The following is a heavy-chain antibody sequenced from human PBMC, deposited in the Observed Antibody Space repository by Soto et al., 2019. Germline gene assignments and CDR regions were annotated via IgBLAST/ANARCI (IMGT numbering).Heavy chain of an antibody. J-gene: IGHJ4*02. D-gene: IGHD2-8*02. Sequence: ASVKVSCKTSGYPFTAYGLAWLRQAPGQRPEWMGWVGTSNTNTNYAQKFRGRVTMTTDRSTTTTYMELTSLTSDDTAVYYCARELNRDGTAYYSFAYWGQGTLVTVSS. V-gene: IGHV1-18*01. CDR3: ARELNRDGTAYYSFAY. CDR2: VGTSNTNT. CDR1: GYPFTAYG.